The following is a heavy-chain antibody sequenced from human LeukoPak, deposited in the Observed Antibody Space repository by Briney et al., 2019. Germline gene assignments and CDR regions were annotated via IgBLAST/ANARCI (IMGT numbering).Heavy chain of an antibody. CDR2: IIPILGIA. CDR1: GGTFSSYA. Sequence: ASVKVSCKASGGTFSSYAISWVRQAPGQGLEWMGRIIPILGIANYAQKFQGRVTITADKSTSTAYMELSSLRSEDTAVYYCARLITGTTHNWFDPWGQGTLVAVSS. D-gene: IGHD1-20*01. V-gene: IGHV1-69*04. CDR3: ARLITGTTHNWFDP. J-gene: IGHJ5*02.